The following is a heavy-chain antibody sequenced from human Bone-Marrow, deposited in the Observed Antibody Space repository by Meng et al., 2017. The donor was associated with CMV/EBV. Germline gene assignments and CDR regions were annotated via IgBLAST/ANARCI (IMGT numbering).Heavy chain of an antibody. V-gene: IGHV3-43*01. CDR2: ISWDGGST. Sequence: GGSLRLSCAASGFTFDDYTMHWVRQAPGKGLEWVSLISWDGGSTYYADSVKGRFTISRDNSKNSLYLQMNSLRTEDTALYYCAKGRKVAYYDFWSGFYGMAVWGQGPTVPVYS. D-gene: IGHD3-3*01. CDR1: GFTFDDYT. J-gene: IGHJ6*02. CDR3: AKGRKVAYYDFWSGFYGMAV.